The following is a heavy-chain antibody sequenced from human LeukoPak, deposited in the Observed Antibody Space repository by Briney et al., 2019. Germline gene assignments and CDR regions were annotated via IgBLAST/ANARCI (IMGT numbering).Heavy chain of an antibody. D-gene: IGHD3-10*01. V-gene: IGHV3-15*01. Sequence: PGGSLRLSCAASGFTFSNAWMSWVRQAPGKGLEWVGHIKSKPDGGTTDYAAPVKGRFTISRDDSKNTLYLQMNSLKTEDTAVYYCTRVIAGSGYLDYWGQGTLVTVSS. CDR3: TRVIAGSGYLDY. CDR1: GFTFSNAW. J-gene: IGHJ4*02. CDR2: IKSKPDGGTT.